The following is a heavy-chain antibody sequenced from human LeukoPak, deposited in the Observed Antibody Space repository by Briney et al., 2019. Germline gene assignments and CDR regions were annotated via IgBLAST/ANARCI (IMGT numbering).Heavy chain of an antibody. V-gene: IGHV3-33*01. Sequence: PGGSLRLSCAASGFTFSSYGMHWVRQAPGKGLEWVAVIWYDGSNKYYADSVKGRFTISRDNSKNTPYLQMNSLRAEDTAVYYRARDLYYYDSSGYWDYWGQGTLVTVSS. J-gene: IGHJ4*02. CDR1: GFTFSSYG. CDR2: IWYDGSNK. CDR3: ARDLYYYDSSGYWDY. D-gene: IGHD3-22*01.